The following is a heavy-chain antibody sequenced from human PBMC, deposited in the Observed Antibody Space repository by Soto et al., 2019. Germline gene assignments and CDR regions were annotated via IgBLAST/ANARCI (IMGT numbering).Heavy chain of an antibody. CDR3: ARGPYKNWFAT. D-gene: IGHD1-20*01. Sequence: GASVKVSCKTSGYTFTAYYIHWVRQAPGQGLEWMGWINPDTGDTRSIRKFQGRVTMTRDTSITTVYMVLSRLTTDDTAVYYCARGPYKNWFATWGQGTLVTVSS. CDR2: INPDTGDT. J-gene: IGHJ5*02. V-gene: IGHV1-2*02. CDR1: GYTFTAYY.